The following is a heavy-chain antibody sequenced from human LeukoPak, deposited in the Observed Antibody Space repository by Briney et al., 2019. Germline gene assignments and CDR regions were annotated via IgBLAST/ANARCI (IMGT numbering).Heavy chain of an antibody. J-gene: IGHJ5*02. CDR1: GFTFSSYA. CDR3: AKDILGWVVVAADNWFDP. Sequence: SGGSLRLSCAASGFTFSSYAMSWVRQAPGKGLEWVSAISGSGGSTYYADSVKGRFTISRDNSKNTLYLQMNSLRAEDTAVYYCAKDILGWVVVAADNWFDPWGQGTLVTVSS. D-gene: IGHD2-15*01. CDR2: ISGSGGST. V-gene: IGHV3-23*01.